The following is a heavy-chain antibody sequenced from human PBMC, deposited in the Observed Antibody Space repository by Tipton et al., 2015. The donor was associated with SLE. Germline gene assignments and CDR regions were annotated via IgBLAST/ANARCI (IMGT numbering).Heavy chain of an antibody. V-gene: IGHV4-61*01. D-gene: IGHD3-22*01. J-gene: IGHJ4*01. CDR2: IYYSGYT. Sequence: LRLSCTVSGGSVSSGTYYWSWIRQPPGKGLEWIGYIYYSGYTNYNPSLKSRVTISVDTSKNQFSLKLSSVTAADTAVYYCAREKAEGGYYFFDYWGQGTLVTVSS. CDR3: AREKAEGGYYFFDY. CDR1: GGSVSSGTYY.